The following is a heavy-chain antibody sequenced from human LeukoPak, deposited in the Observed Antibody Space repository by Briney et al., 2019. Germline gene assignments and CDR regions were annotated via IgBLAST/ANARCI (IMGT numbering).Heavy chain of an antibody. CDR2: ISAYNGNT. J-gene: IGHJ4*02. CDR1: GYIFTSYG. V-gene: IGHV1-18*01. CDR3: ARGPPPYYYDNSGPFDY. Sequence: ASVKVSCKASGYIFTSYGISWVRRAPGQGLEWMGWISAYNGNTDYAQKLQGRVTMTTDRFASIAYMELTSLTPDDTAVYYCARGPPPYYYDNSGPFDYWGQGALVTVSS. D-gene: IGHD3-22*01.